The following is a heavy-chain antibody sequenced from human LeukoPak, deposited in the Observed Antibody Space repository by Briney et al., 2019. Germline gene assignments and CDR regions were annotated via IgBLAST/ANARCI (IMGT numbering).Heavy chain of an antibody. D-gene: IGHD2-8*01. CDR3: ARLNGGG. Sequence: SETLSLTCTVSGGSISSYYWSWIRQPPGKGLEWIGYIDYSGSTNYNPSLKSRVTISIDTSKNQFSLKLNSVTAADTAVYYCARLNGGGWGQGTLVTVSS. J-gene: IGHJ4*02. V-gene: IGHV4-59*08. CDR2: IDYSGST. CDR1: GGSISSYY.